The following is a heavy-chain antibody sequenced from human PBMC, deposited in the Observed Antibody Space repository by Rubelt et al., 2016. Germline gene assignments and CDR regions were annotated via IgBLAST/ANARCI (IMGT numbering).Heavy chain of an antibody. CDR3: ATGGVFGVVRY. J-gene: IGHJ4*02. V-gene: IGHV1-69*04. CDR1: GGTFSSYA. CDR2: IIPILGIA. Sequence: QVQLVQSGAEVKKPGSSVKVSCKASGGTFSSYAISWVRQAPGQGLEWMGRIIPILGIANYAQKVQGRVTITADKSTSTAYMELSSLRSEDTAVYYCATGGVFGVVRYWGQGTLVTVSS. D-gene: IGHD3-3*01.